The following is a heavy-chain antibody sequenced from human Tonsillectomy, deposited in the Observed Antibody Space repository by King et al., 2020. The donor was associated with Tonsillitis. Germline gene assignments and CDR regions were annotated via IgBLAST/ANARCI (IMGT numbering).Heavy chain of an antibody. J-gene: IGHJ4*02. D-gene: IGHD6-19*01. CDR1: GFTFSSYA. Sequence: VQLVESGGGVVQPGGSLRLSCGASGFTFSSYAMHWVRQAPGKELEWVAFISYDGNIKYYADSVKGRFTISRDNSKNTLYVQMNSLKPEDTAVFYCAKEDYSGCPFESWGQGTPVTVSS. CDR2: ISYDGNIK. CDR3: AKEDYSGCPFES. V-gene: IGHV3-30*02.